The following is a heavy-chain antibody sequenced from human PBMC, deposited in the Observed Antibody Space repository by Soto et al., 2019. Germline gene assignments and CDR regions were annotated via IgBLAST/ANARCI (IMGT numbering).Heavy chain of an antibody. D-gene: IGHD3-22*01. J-gene: IGHJ4*02. Sequence: QVQLVESGGGVVQPGRSLRLSCAASGFTFSSYGMHWVRQAPGKGLEWVAVISYDGSNKYYADSVKGRFTISRDNSKNTLYRQMNSLRAEDTAVYYCARGDSSGYKYYFDYWGQGTLVTVSS. CDR1: GFTFSSYG. CDR3: ARGDSSGYKYYFDY. V-gene: IGHV3-30*03. CDR2: ISYDGSNK.